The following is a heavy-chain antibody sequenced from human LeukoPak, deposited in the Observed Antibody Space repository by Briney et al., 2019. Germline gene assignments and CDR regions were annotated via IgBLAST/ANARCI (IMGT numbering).Heavy chain of an antibody. D-gene: IGHD3-9*01. V-gene: IGHV4-34*01. CDR3: ARGGYFDWLLPNDAFDI. Sequence: PSETLSLTCAVYGGSFSGYYWSWIRQPPGKGLEWIGEINHSGSTNYNPSLKSRVTISVDTSKNQFSLKLSSVTAADTAVYYCARGGYFDWLLPNDAFDIWGQGTMVTVSS. CDR1: GGSFSGYY. J-gene: IGHJ3*02. CDR2: INHSGST.